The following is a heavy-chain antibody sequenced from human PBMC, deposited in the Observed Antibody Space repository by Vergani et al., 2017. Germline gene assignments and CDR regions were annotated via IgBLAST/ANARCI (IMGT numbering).Heavy chain of an antibody. D-gene: IGHD6-19*01. CDR3: ARGYSSGWYENAFDI. CDR1: GFTFSSYA. J-gene: IGHJ3*02. CDR2: ISYDGSNK. Sequence: QVQLVESGGGVVQPGRSLRLSCAASGFTFSSYAMHWVRQAPGKGLEWVAVISYDGSNKYYADSVKGRFTISRDNSKNTLYLQMNSLGAEDTAVYYCARGYSSGWYENAFDIGGEGTMVTVSS. V-gene: IGHV3-30*01.